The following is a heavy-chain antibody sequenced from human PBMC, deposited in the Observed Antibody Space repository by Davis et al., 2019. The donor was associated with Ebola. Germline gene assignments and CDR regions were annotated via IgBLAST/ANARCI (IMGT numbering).Heavy chain of an antibody. V-gene: IGHV4-59*01. CDR3: ARDPTAYYYDSSGHRYFDL. D-gene: IGHD3-22*01. Sequence: PSETLSLTCAVYGGSFSGYYWSWIRQPPGKGLEWIGYIYYSGSTNYNPSLKSRVTISVDTSKNQFSLKLSSVTAADTAVYYCARDPTAYYYDSSGHRYFDLWGRGTLVTVSS. CDR1: GGSFSGYY. CDR2: IYYSGST. J-gene: IGHJ2*01.